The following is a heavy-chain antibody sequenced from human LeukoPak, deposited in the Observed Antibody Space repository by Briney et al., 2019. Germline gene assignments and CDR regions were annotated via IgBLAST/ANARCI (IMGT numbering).Heavy chain of an antibody. D-gene: IGHD2-21*01. V-gene: IGHV4-39*02. CDR2: IHYSGRT. Sequence: SETLSLTCIVSGGSISSTTYYWGWIRQPPGKGLEWIGSIHYSGRTYYNPSLKSRVTISVDTSKNHFSLKLGSVTAADTAVYYCARIAIEWFDPWGQGTLVTVSS. CDR1: GGSISSTTYY. CDR3: ARIAIEWFDP. J-gene: IGHJ5*02.